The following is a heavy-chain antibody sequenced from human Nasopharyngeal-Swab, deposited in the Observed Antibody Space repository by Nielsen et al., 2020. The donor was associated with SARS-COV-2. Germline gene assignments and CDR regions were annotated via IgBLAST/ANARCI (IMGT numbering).Heavy chain of an antibody. D-gene: IGHD1-26*01. CDR3: ARLFSNSGKYFRFDY. CDR1: GDSISTDNW. V-gene: IGHV4-4*02. Sequence: GSLRLSCGVSGDSISTDNWWSWVRQPPGKALEWIGEIHHSGNTNYNPSPTSRVYMSVDKSKNQFSLEVTSVTAADTAFYYCARLFSNSGKYFRFDYWGQGALVTVSS. CDR2: IHHSGNT. J-gene: IGHJ4*02.